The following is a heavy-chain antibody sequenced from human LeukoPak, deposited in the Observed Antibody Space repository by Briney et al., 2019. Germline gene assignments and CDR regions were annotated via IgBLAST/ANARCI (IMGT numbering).Heavy chain of an antibody. V-gene: IGHV1-69*11. CDR3: AKGRGSDAFDI. CDR2: IIPILHQA. J-gene: IGHJ3*02. Sequence: SVKVSCKASGGIFSTYAINWVRQAPGQGLEWMGRIIPILHQANYAQKFRDRVTITADESTSTAYMDLSSLRSEDTAVYYCAKGRGSDAFDIWGQGTVVTASS. CDR1: GGIFSTYA.